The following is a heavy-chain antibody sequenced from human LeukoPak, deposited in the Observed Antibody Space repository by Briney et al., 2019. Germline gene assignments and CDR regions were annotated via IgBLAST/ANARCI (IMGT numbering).Heavy chain of an antibody. CDR3: ARVDIVVVPAARGIAAAGSAFDI. D-gene: IGHD2-2*03. Sequence: GASVKVSCKASGYTFTGYYVHWVRQAPGQGLEWMGRINPNSGDTNYAQKFQGRVTMTRDTSISTAYMELSRLRSDDTAVYYCARVDIVVVPAARGIAAAGSAFDIWGQGTMVTVSS. J-gene: IGHJ3*02. V-gene: IGHV1-2*06. CDR1: GYTFTGYY. CDR2: INPNSGDT.